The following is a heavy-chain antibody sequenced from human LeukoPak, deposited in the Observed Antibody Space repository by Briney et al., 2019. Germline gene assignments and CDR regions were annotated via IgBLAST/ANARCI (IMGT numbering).Heavy chain of an antibody. V-gene: IGHV3-23*01. D-gene: IGHD2-8*01. CDR3: AKHAVGYCTNGICYERGSYFDY. J-gene: IGHJ4*02. Sequence: QPGGSLRLSCVASGFSPRNYAMTWVRQAPGKKLERVSAISGSGGTTYYADSVKGRFTISRDSSENTLYLQMNSLRVDDTAVYYCAKHAVGYCTNGICYERGSYFDYWGQGTLVTVSS. CDR2: ISGSGGTT. CDR1: GFSPRNYA.